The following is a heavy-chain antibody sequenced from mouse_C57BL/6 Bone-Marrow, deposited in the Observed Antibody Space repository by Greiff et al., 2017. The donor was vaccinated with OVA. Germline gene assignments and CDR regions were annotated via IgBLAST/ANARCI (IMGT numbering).Heavy chain of an antibody. CDR3: ARGGPYYFDY. Sequence: VQLKESGPELVKPGASVKMSCKASGYTFTDYNMHWVKQSHGKSLEWIGYINPNNGGTSYNQKFKGKATLTVNKSSSTAYMELRSLTSEDSAVYYCARGGPYYFDYWGQGTTLTVSS. J-gene: IGHJ2*01. CDR2: INPNNGGT. V-gene: IGHV1-22*01. CDR1: GYTFTDYN.